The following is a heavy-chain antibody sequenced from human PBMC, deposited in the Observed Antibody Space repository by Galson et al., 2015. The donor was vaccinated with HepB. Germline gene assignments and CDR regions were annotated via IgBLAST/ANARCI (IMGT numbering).Heavy chain of an antibody. CDR2: INSDGSRT. CDR1: GFTFSSYW. D-gene: IGHD1-26*01. CDR3: SRGFWELLPFDY. V-gene: IGHV3-74*01. Sequence: SLRLSCAASGFTFSSYWMHWVRQVPGKGLVWVSRINSDGSRTSYADSVKGRFTISRDNAKNTLYLQMNSLRTDDTAMYYCSRGFWELLPFDYWAWEPWSPSPQ. J-gene: IGHJ4*02.